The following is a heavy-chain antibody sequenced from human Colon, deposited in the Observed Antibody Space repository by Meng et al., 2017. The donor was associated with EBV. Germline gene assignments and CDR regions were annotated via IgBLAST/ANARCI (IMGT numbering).Heavy chain of an antibody. Sequence: VQLQESGPGLVKPSETLSLPCTVSGDSVNRGSYYWGWIRQPPGKGLEWIGSFYYIGSANYNPSLKSRVTILIDTSRNQFSLNLRSVTAADTAVYYCARDPSLDPTPFNYWGQGILVTVSS. CDR3: ARDPSLDPTPFNY. J-gene: IGHJ4*02. CDR2: FYYIGSA. V-gene: IGHV4-61*01. D-gene: IGHD2-2*03. CDR1: GDSVNRGSYY.